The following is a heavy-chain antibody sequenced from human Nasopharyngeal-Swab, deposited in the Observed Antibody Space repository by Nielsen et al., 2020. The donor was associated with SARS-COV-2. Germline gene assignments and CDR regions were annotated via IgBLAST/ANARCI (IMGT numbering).Heavy chain of an antibody. V-gene: IGHV3-48*03. Sequence: GESLKTSCAASGFTFSSYEMNWVRQAPGKGLEWVSYISSSGSTIYYADSVKGRFTISRDNAKNSLYLQMNSLRAEDTAVYYCARDYIVAHYYYGMDVWGQGTTVTVSS. CDR2: ISSSGSTI. D-gene: IGHD3-16*02. J-gene: IGHJ6*02. CDR1: GFTFSSYE. CDR3: ARDYIVAHYYYGMDV.